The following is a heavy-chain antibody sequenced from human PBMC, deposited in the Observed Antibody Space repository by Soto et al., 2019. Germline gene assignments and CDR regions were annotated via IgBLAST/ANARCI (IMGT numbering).Heavy chain of an antibody. CDR3: ARDRRNDFWSGYYDY. CDR1: GFTFSSYA. CDR2: ISYDGSNK. D-gene: IGHD3-3*01. Sequence: QVQLVESGGGVVQPGRSLRLSCAASGFTFSSYAMHWVRQAPGKGLEWVAVISYDGSNKYYADSVKGRFTISRDNSKNKLYLQMNSLRAEDTAVYYCARDRRNDFWSGYYDYWGQGTLVTVSS. V-gene: IGHV3-30-3*01. J-gene: IGHJ4*02.